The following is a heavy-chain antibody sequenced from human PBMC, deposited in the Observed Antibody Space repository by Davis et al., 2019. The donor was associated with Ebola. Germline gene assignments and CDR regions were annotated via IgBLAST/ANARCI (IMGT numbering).Heavy chain of an antibody. Sequence: PGGSLRLSCAASGFTFSDYYMSWIRQAPGKGLEWVSYISSSGSTIYYADSVKGRFTISRDNAKNSLYLQMNSLRAEDTAVYYCAREEQYANYYYYGMDVWGKGTTVTVSS. CDR2: ISSSGSTI. J-gene: IGHJ6*04. D-gene: IGHD4-11*01. CDR3: AREEQYANYYYYGMDV. V-gene: IGHV3-11*01. CDR1: GFTFSDYY.